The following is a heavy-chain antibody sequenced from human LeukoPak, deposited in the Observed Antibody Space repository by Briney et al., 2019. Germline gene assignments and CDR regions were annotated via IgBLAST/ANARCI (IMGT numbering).Heavy chain of an antibody. CDR3: ARRYFYDSGGYYYYFDY. CDR1: VGSISSSSYY. V-gene: IGHV4-39*01. D-gene: IGHD3-22*01. CDR2: IYYSGST. Sequence: SETLSLTCTVSVGSISSSSYYWGWIRHPPGKGLEWIGSIYYSGSTYYNPSLKSRVTISVDTSKNQFSLKLSSVTAADTAVYYCARRYFYDSGGYYYYFDYWGQGTLVTVSS. J-gene: IGHJ4*02.